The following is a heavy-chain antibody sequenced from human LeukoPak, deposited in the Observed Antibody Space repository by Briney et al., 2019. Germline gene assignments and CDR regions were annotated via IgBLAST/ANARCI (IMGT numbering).Heavy chain of an antibody. D-gene: IGHD2-2*01. V-gene: IGHV3-7*01. Sequence: GGCLRLSCAASGFTFSSYWMSWVRQAPGKGLEWVANIKQDGSEKYYVDSVKGRFTISRDNAKNSLYLQMNSLRAEDTAVYYCARDRYCSSTSCRIFQHWGQGTLVTVSS. CDR3: ARDRYCSSTSCRIFQH. CDR1: GFTFSSYW. J-gene: IGHJ1*01. CDR2: IKQDGSEK.